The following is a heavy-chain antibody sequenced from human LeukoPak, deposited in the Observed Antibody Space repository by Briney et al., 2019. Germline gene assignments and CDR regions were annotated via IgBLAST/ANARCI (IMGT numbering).Heavy chain of an antibody. CDR1: GGPISSYY. D-gene: IGHD6-19*01. CDR2: IYYSGST. V-gene: IGHV4-59*01. Sequence: PSETLSITCTVSGGPISSYYWSWIRQPPGKRLEWIGYIYYSGSTNYNPSLKSRVTISVDTSKNQFSLKLSSVTAADTAVYYCARATYSSGWDYWGQGTLVTVSS. J-gene: IGHJ4*02. CDR3: ARATYSSGWDY.